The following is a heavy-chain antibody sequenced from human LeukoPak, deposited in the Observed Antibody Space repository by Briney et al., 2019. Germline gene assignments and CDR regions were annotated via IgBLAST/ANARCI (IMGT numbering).Heavy chain of an antibody. Sequence: GGSLRLSCAASGFTVSSNYMSWVRQAPGKGLEWVSVIYSGGSTYYADSVKSRFTISRDNSKNTLYLQMNSLRAEDTAVYYCARGALDYYYGMDVWGQGTTVTVSS. V-gene: IGHV3-53*01. CDR2: IYSGGST. CDR3: ARGALDYYYGMDV. CDR1: GFTVSSNY. J-gene: IGHJ6*02. D-gene: IGHD3-16*02.